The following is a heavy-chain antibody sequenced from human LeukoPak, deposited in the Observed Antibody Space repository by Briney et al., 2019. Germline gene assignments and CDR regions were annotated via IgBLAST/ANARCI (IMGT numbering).Heavy chain of an antibody. V-gene: IGHV4-59*01. Sequence: PSETLSLTCTVSDASISGYYWSWIRQPPGKGLEWIGSIHFSGSTNYNPSLRSRVTISVDTSKNQLSLKLSSVTAADTAVYYCARDLGGIYFDYWGQGTLVTVSP. CDR1: DASISGYY. CDR3: ARDLGGIYFDY. J-gene: IGHJ4*02. CDR2: IHFSGST. D-gene: IGHD1-26*01.